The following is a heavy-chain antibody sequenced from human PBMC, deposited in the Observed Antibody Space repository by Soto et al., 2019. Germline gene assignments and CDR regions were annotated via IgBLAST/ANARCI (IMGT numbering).Heavy chain of an antibody. D-gene: IGHD1-1*01. CDR3: ARDTFKRNVRQYYYYYGMDV. Sequence: SETLSLTCTVSGGSISSGGYYWSWIRQHPGKGLEWIGYIYYSGSTYYNPSLKSRVTISVDTSKNQFSLKLSSVTAADTAVYYCARDTFKRNVRQYYYYYGMDVWGQGTTVTVSS. CDR2: IYYSGST. CDR1: GGSISSGGYY. J-gene: IGHJ6*02. V-gene: IGHV4-31*03.